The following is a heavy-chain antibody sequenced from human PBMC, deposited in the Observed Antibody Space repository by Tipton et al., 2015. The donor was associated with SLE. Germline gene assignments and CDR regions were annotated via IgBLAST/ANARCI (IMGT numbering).Heavy chain of an antibody. J-gene: IGHJ4*02. D-gene: IGHD1-7*01. CDR2: IYYSGST. V-gene: IGHV4-39*01. CDR3: ARGQIGNYGY. CDR1: GGSISSSSYY. Sequence: TLSLTCTVSGGSISSSSYYWGWIRQPPGKGLEWIGSIYYSGSTYYNPSLKSRVTISVDTSKNQFSLKLSSVTAADTAVYYCARGQIGNYGYWGQGTLVTVSS.